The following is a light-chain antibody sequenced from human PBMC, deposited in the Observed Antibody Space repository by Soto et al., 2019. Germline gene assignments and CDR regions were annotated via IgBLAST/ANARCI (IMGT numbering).Light chain of an antibody. CDR3: QQTSSAPFT. Sequence: DIQMTQSPSSLSASIGDRVTISCRASQDINTYLNWYQQKPGKAPKLLIFDAASLQSGVPSRFSGGGSRTDFTLTITSLQPEDFATYYCQQTSSAPFTFGPGTKVDI. CDR1: QDINTY. J-gene: IGKJ3*01. V-gene: IGKV1-39*01. CDR2: DAA.